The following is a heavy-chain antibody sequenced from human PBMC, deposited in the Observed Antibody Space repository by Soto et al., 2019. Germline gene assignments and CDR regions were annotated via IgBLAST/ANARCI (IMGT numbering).Heavy chain of an antibody. Sequence: QLQESGPGLVKPSQTLSLTCTVSGASINNNDYYWSWIRQTPGKGLEWIGYVYYSGSTDYIPSLKSRLSMSIDKSQNRFTLKLNSVTAADTATYYCARMSYFYDKWYFDLWGGGTLVTVSS. V-gene: IGHV4-30-4*01. CDR3: ARMSYFYDKWYFDL. CDR2: VYYSGST. D-gene: IGHD3-22*01. CDR1: GASINNNDYY. J-gene: IGHJ2*01.